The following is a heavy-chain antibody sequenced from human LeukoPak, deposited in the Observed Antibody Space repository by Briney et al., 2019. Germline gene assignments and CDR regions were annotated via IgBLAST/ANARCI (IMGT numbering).Heavy chain of an antibody. J-gene: IGHJ4*02. CDR3: ARVPLSSGYFDY. CDR1: GFTFSSHE. Sequence: GGSLGLSCAASGFTFSSHEMNWVRQAPGKGLEWVSYISGSGSTIYYADSVKGRFTISRDNDKNSLYLQMNSLRAEDTAVYYCARVPLSSGYFDYWGQGSLVTVSS. CDR2: ISGSGSTI. V-gene: IGHV3-48*03. D-gene: IGHD3-3*01.